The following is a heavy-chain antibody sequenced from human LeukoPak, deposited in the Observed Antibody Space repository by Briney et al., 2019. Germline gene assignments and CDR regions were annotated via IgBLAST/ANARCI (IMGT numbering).Heavy chain of an antibody. CDR2: IYPGDSDT. J-gene: IGHJ5*02. D-gene: IGHD2-2*01. Sequence: GESLKISCKGSGYSFTSYWIGWVRQMPGKGLEWMGIIYPGDSDTRYSPSFQGQVTISADKSISTAYLQWSSLKASDTAMYYCARLQCSSTSCYEVGWFDPWGQGTLVTVSS. CDR1: GYSFTSYW. CDR3: ARLQCSSTSCYEVGWFDP. V-gene: IGHV5-51*01.